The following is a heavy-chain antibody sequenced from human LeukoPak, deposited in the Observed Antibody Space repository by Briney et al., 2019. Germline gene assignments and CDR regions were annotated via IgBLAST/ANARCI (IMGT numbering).Heavy chain of an antibody. D-gene: IGHD3-3*02. CDR3: ASLARDY. V-gene: IGHV3-53*01. Sequence: GGSLRLSCAASGFTVSNTYMTWVRQAPGKGLEWVSVIHNDGSTYYSDSVKGRLTIYRDNSKNMLFLRMNSLRVEDTAVYFCASLARDYWGQGTLVSVSS. CDR1: GFTVSNTY. CDR2: IHNDGST. J-gene: IGHJ4*02.